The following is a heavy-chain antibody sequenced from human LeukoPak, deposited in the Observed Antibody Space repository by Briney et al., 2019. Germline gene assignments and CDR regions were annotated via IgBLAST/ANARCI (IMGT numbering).Heavy chain of an antibody. CDR2: ISWDGGST. J-gene: IGHJ6*02. Sequence: PGGSLRLSCAASGFTFDDYAMHWVRQAPGKGLEWVSLISWDGGSTYYADSVKGRFTISRDNSKNSLYLQMNSLRAEDTALYYCAKDIAVARNYGMDVWGQGTTVTVSS. CDR3: AKDIAVARNYGMDV. V-gene: IGHV3-43D*03. D-gene: IGHD6-19*01. CDR1: GFTFDDYA.